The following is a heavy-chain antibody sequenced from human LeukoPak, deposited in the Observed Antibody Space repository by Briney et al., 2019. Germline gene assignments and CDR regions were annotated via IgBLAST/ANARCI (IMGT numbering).Heavy chain of an antibody. CDR2: IYYSVST. CDR3: ARDPGRWPKSWFDP. V-gene: IGHV4-39*07. CDR1: GGSISSSSYY. Sequence: SETLSLTCTVSGGSISSSSYYWGWFRQPPGKGLEWIGSIYYSVSTYYNPSLKSRVTISVDTSKNQSSLKLSSVTAADTAVYDCARDPGRWPKSWFDPWGQGTLVLVTS. J-gene: IGHJ5*02. D-gene: IGHD2-15*01.